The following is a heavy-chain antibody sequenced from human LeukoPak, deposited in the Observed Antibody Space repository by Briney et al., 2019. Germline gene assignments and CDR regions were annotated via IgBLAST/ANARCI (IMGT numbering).Heavy chain of an antibody. CDR2: ISYDGSNK. CDR1: AFTFSSYA. V-gene: IGHV3-30-3*01. Sequence: GGSLRLSCAASAFTFSSYAMHWVRQAPGKGLEGVAVISYDGSNKYYADSVKGRFTISRDNSTNTLYLQMNSLRAEDTAVYYCARDSPYGDYVPYFDYWGQGTLVTVSS. D-gene: IGHD4-17*01. J-gene: IGHJ4*02. CDR3: ARDSPYGDYVPYFDY.